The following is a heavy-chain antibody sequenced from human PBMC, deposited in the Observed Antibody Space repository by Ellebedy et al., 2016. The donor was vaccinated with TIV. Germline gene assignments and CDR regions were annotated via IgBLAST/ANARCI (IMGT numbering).Heavy chain of an antibody. V-gene: IGHV4-39*01. Sequence: SETLSLTXTVSGRSIRSDTYNWAWSRQPPGKGLEWIVSVYYSGATYYNPSLESRLTISVDTSKNQFSLKLNSVTAADTAVYYCARHPTGFPNWFDPWGQGTLVTVSS. CDR3: ARHPTGFPNWFDP. CDR1: GRSIRSDTYN. J-gene: IGHJ5*02. D-gene: IGHD2-8*02. CDR2: VYYSGAT.